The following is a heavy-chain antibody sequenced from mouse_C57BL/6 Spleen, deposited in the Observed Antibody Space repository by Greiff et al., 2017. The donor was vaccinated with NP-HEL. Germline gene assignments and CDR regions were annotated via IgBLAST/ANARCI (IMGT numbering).Heavy chain of an antibody. CDR2: IDPENGDT. J-gene: IGHJ4*01. Sequence: EVKLQESGAELVRPGASVKLSCTASGFNIKDDYMHWVKQRPEQGLEWIGWIDPENGDTEYASKFQGNATITADTSSNTAYLQLSSLTSEDTAVYYCTTEHYYAMDYWGQGTSVTGSS. V-gene: IGHV14-4*01. CDR3: TTEHYYAMDY. CDR1: GFNIKDDY.